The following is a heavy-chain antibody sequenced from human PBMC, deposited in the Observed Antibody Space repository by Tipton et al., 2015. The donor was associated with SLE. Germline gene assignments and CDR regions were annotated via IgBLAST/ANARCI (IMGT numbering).Heavy chain of an antibody. Sequence: TLSLTCNVSGYSISSGYYWGWIRQSPGKGLEWIGYIYYSGSTNYNPSLKSRVTISVDTSKNQFSLKLSSVTAADTAVYYCARGWGYDSLYYYYGMDVWGQGTTVTVSS. CDR2: IYYSGST. D-gene: IGHD5-12*01. V-gene: IGHV4-38-2*02. J-gene: IGHJ6*02. CDR1: GYSISSGYY. CDR3: ARGWGYDSLYYYYGMDV.